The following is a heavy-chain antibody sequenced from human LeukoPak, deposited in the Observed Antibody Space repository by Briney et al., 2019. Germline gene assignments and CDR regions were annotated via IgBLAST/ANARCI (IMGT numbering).Heavy chain of an antibody. Sequence: ASVKVSCKASGYTFAGYYMHWVRQAPGQSLEWMGWINPDSGATNYAQNFQGRVTMTRDTSISTAYMELSSLRSDDTAVHYCARVDTTMVIKTDYWGQGTLVTVSS. CDR2: INPDSGAT. D-gene: IGHD5-18*01. V-gene: IGHV1-2*02. CDR3: ARVDTTMVIKTDY. J-gene: IGHJ4*02. CDR1: GYTFAGYY.